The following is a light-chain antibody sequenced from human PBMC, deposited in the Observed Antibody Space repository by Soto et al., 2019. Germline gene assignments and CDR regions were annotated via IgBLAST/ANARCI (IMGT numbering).Light chain of an antibody. CDR2: DAS. CDR3: QQSYSTPRT. V-gene: IGKV1-8*01. J-gene: IGKJ1*01. Sequence: AIRLTQSPSSLSASTGARVALTGRASQGISSYLAWYQQKPGKAPKLLIYDASSLESGVPSRFSGSGSGTDFTLTISSLQPEDFATYYCQQSYSTPRTFGQGTKVDIK. CDR1: QGISSY.